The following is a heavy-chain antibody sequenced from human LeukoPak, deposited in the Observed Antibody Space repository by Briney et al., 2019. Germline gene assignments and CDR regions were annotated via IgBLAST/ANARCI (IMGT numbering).Heavy chain of an antibody. CDR2: IYNSGGT. J-gene: IGHJ4*02. CDR1: GGSISSGVHF. CDR3: ARGLKQLNYFDY. V-gene: IGHV4-31*03. Sequence: SETLSLTRTVSGGSISSGVHFWTWIRQHPGKGLEWNGYIYNSGGTYYNPSLKSRVIISVDTSKNQFSLRLSSVTAADTAVYFCARGLKQLNYFDYWGQGTLVTVSS. D-gene: IGHD6-13*01.